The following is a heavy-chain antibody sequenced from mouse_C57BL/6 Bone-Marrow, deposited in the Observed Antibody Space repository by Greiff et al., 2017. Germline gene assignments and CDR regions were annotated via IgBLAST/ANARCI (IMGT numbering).Heavy chain of an antibody. J-gene: IGHJ4*01. Sequence: EVKLVESGGGLVQPGGSLKLSCAASGFTFSDYYMYWVRPTPEKRLEWVAYISNGGGSTYYPDPVKGRFTISRDKAKNTLYLQMSRLKSEDTAMYYCARHYYDPMDYWGQGTSVTVSS. V-gene: IGHV5-12*01. CDR3: ARHYYDPMDY. CDR2: ISNGGGST. D-gene: IGHD1-1*02. CDR1: GFTFSDYY.